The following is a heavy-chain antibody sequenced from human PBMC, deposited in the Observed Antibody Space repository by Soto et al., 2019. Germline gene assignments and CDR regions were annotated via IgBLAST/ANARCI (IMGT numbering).Heavy chain of an antibody. D-gene: IGHD5-12*01. CDR3: ARDGTDGYNLVF. J-gene: IGHJ4*02. Sequence: QVQLQESGPGLVQPSGTLSLTCAVSGGSISDHNWWSWVRQPPGKGLEWIAEIHHVGRTNYKASLKSRLTMSINKSQNHFSLRLTSVTAADTAVYFCARDGTDGYNLVFGGQGTLVTVSS. V-gene: IGHV4-4*02. CDR1: GGSISDHNW. CDR2: IHHVGRT.